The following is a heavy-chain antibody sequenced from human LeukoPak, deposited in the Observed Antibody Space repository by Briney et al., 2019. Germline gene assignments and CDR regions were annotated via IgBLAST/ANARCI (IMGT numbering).Heavy chain of an antibody. V-gene: IGHV4-39*07. J-gene: IGHJ4*02. D-gene: IGHD1-26*01. Sequence: PSETLSLTCTVSGGSISSSSYYWGWIRQPPGKGLEWIGSIYYSGSTYYNPSLKSRVTISVDTSKNQFSLKLSSVTAADTAVYYCARDAVYSGSYAADYWGQGTLVTVSS. CDR2: IYYSGST. CDR1: GGSISSSSYY. CDR3: ARDAVYSGSYAADY.